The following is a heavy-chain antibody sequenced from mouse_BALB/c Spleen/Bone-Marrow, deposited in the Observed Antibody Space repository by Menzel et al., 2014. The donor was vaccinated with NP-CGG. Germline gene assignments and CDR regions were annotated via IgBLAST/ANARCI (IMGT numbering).Heavy chain of an antibody. CDR2: IFPGDGST. V-gene: IGHV1S56*01. Sequence: QVQLQQSGAELVKPGASVKLSCKASGYTFTSYDINWVRQRAEQGLEWIGWIFPGDGSTKYNEKFKGKATLTTDKSSSTAYMQLSRLTSEDSAVYFCARRVYYDYDGGAWFAYWGQVTLVTVSA. CDR3: ARRVYYDYDGGAWFAY. J-gene: IGHJ3*01. CDR1: GYTFTSYD. D-gene: IGHD2-4*01.